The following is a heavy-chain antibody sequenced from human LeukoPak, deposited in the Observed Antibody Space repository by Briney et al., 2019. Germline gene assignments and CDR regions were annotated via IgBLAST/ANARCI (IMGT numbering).Heavy chain of an antibody. CDR1: GFTFSSYA. J-gene: IGHJ6*03. D-gene: IGHD3-3*01. CDR2: ISYDGSNK. CDR3: ARAYYDFWSGYYTGRGTDYMDV. V-gene: IGHV3-30*07. Sequence: GGSLRLSCAASGFTFSSYAMHWVRQAPGKGLEWVAVISYDGSNKYYADSVKGRFTISRDNSKNTLYLQMNSLRAEDTAVYYCARAYYDFWSGYYTGRGTDYMDVWGKGTTVTVSS.